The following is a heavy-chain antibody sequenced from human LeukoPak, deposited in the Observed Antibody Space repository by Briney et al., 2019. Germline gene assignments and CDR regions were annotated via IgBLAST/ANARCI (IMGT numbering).Heavy chain of an antibody. CDR1: GFTFSGYG. CDR3: ARGVRIGVAGYIDY. Sequence: GGSLRLSCAASGFTFSGYGMTWVRQAPGKGLEWVSYISSSSSTIYYADSVKGRFTISRDNAKNSLYLQLNSLRAEDTAVYYCARGVRIGVAGYIDYWGKGNLLTLPS. V-gene: IGHV3-48*01. D-gene: IGHD6-19*01. J-gene: IGHJ4*02. CDR2: ISSSSSTI.